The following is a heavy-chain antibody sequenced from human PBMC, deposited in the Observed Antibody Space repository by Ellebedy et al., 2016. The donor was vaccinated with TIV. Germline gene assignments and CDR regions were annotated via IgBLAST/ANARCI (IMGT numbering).Heavy chain of an antibody. CDR3: AKEAYDILTGSQMYGMDV. CDR2: ISYDGNNK. D-gene: IGHD3-9*01. V-gene: IGHV3-30*18. J-gene: IGHJ6*02. Sequence: GGSLRLSCAASGFGFRSFGMHWVRQAPGKGLEWLAFISYDGNNKYNAESVKGRLTISRDNSNNALYLQMNSLRPEDTAVYFCAKEAYDILTGSQMYGMDVWGQGTTVTVSS. CDR1: GFGFRSFG.